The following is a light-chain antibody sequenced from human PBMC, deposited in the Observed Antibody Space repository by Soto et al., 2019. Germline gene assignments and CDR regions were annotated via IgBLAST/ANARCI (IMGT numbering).Light chain of an antibody. CDR2: KAS. J-gene: IGKJ2*01. CDR3: QQYNSFSYT. CDR1: QSISSW. Sequence: DIQMTQSPSTLSASVGDRVTITCLARQSISSWLAWYQRIPGKAPKLLIYKASSLESGVPPRFSGSGSGTEFTLTISSLQPYDFATYFCQQYNSFSYTFGHGTKLEIK. V-gene: IGKV1-5*03.